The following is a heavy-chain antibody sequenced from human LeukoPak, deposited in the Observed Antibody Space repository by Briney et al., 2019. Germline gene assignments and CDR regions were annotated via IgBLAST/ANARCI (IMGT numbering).Heavy chain of an antibody. J-gene: IGHJ4*02. CDR1: GASITSESSY. Sequence: KPSETLSLTCTVSGASITSESSYWGRIHQPPGKGFQWIGGLVYDGSAHYNPSLQSHVSISADTSNNQFSLKLASVTASDTGVYFCVRAPSYRRYSYHSWGQGTLVTVSS. V-gene: IGHV4-39*01. CDR2: LVYDGSA. D-gene: IGHD3-16*02. CDR3: VRAPSYRRYSYHS.